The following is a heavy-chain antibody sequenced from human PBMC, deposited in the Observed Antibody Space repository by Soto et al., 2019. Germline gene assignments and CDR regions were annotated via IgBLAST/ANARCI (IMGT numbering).Heavy chain of an antibody. Sequence: QVQLQESGPGLVKPSQTLSLTCTVSDDSISSGGYYWSWIRQHPGKGLEWIGYIYYSGSTYYNPSLKSRVTISVDTSKHQFSLKLSSVTAADTAVYYCARGLRYFDWPLNGFAFDIWGQGTMVTVSS. CDR2: IYYSGST. D-gene: IGHD3-9*01. CDR3: ARGLRYFDWPLNGFAFDI. V-gene: IGHV4-31*03. J-gene: IGHJ3*02. CDR1: DDSISSGGYY.